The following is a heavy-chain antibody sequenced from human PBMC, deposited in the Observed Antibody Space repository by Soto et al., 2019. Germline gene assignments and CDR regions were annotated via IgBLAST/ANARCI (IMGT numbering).Heavy chain of an antibody. D-gene: IGHD5-12*01. CDR1: GFTFSSYW. CDR2: INSDGSST. CDR3: ARPLKRWLQSESPLDV. Sequence: PGGSLRLSCAASGFTFSSYWMHWVRQAPGKGLVWVSRINSDGSSTSYADSVKGRFTISRDNAKNTLYLQMNSLRAEDTAVYYRARPLKRWLQSESPLDVWGQGTTVTVSS. J-gene: IGHJ6*02. V-gene: IGHV3-74*01.